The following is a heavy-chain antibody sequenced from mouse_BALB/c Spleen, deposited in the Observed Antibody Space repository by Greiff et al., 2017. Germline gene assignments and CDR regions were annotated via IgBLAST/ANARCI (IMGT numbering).Heavy chain of an antibody. CDR3: ARYGTTATWFAY. J-gene: IGHJ3*01. V-gene: IGHV3-8*02. CDR2: ISYSGST. D-gene: IGHD1-2*01. CDR1: GDSITSGY. Sequence: EVKLQESGPSLVKPSQTLSLTCSVTGDSITSGYWNWIRKFPGNKLEYMGYISYSGSTYYNPSLKSRISITRDTSKNQYYLQLNSVTTGDTATYYCARYGTTATWFAYWGQGTLVTVSA.